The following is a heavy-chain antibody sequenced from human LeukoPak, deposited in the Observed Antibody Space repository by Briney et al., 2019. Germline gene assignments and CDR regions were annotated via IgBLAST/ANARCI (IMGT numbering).Heavy chain of an antibody. J-gene: IGHJ4*02. CDR3: AREVGATTFDY. D-gene: IGHD1-26*01. Sequence: GGSLRLSCAASGFTFSSYSMNWVRQAPGKGLEWVSSISSSSSYIYYADSVKGRFTISRDNAKNSLYLQMNSLRAEDTAVYYCAREVGATTFDYWGQETLVTVSS. CDR2: ISSSSSYI. CDR1: GFTFSSYS. V-gene: IGHV3-21*01.